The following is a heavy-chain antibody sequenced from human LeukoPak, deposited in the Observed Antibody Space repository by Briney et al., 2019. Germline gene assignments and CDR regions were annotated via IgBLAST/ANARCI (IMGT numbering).Heavy chain of an antibody. V-gene: IGHV4-34*01. J-gene: IGHJ4*02. Sequence: SETLSLTCAVYGGSFGGYYWSWIRQPPGKGLEWIGEINHSGSTNYNPSLKSRVTISVDTSKNQFSLKLSSVTAADTAVYYCARGYGDYYFDYWGQGTLVTVSS. CDR3: ARGYGDYYFDY. D-gene: IGHD4-17*01. CDR1: GGSFGGYY. CDR2: INHSGST.